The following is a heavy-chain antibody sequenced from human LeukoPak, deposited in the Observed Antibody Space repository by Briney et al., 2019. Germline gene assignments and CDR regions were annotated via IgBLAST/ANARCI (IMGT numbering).Heavy chain of an antibody. CDR1: GGSISSYY. V-gene: IGHV4-4*07. CDR3: ARGSRVGATPYYYYYYMDV. Sequence: SETLSLTCTVSGGSISSYYWGWIRQPAGKGLEWIGRIYTSGSTNYSPSLKSRVTMSVDTSKNQFSLKLSSVTAADTAVYYCARGSRVGATPYYYYYYMDVWGKGTTVTVSS. J-gene: IGHJ6*03. CDR2: IYTSGST. D-gene: IGHD1-26*01.